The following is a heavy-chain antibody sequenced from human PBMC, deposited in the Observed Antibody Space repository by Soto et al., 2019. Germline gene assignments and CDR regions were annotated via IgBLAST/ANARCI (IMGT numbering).Heavy chain of an antibody. CDR2: FDPEDGET. CDR3: ATDSLLEYSSSPGAVGGMDV. CDR1: GYTLTELS. D-gene: IGHD6-6*01. V-gene: IGHV1-24*01. Sequence: QVQLVQSGAEVKKPGASVKVSCKVSGYTLTELSMHWVRQAPGKGLEWMGGFDPEDGETIYAQKFQGRVTMTEDTSTDTAYMELSSLRSEDTAVYYCATDSLLEYSSSPGAVGGMDVWGQGTTVTVSS. J-gene: IGHJ6*02.